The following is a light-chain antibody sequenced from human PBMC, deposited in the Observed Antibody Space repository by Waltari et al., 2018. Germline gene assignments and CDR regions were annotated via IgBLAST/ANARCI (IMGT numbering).Light chain of an antibody. CDR2: DAS. CDR1: TIGRKS. Sequence: SYVLTPPPSVSVAPGQTARITSGGNTIGRKSVHWYQRKPGQAPVLVVYDASDRPSGIPERFSGSNSGNTATLTISRVEAGDEADYYCQVWDSSSDHVVFGGGTKLTVL. V-gene: IGLV3-21*02. J-gene: IGLJ2*01. CDR3: QVWDSSSDHVV.